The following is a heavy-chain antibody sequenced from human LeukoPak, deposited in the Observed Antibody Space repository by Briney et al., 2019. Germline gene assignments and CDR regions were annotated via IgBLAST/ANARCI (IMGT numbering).Heavy chain of an antibody. J-gene: IGHJ6*03. Sequence: PSETPSLTCTVSGGSISSGPYYWSWIWQPAGKGLEWIGRFYTSGSTNYNPSLKSRVTISVDTSKNQFSLKLSSVTAADTAVYYCARDRLVPAANGPTYYMDVWGKGTTVTISS. D-gene: IGHD2-2*01. CDR3: ARDRLVPAANGPTYYMDV. CDR2: FYTSGST. V-gene: IGHV4-61*02. CDR1: GGSISSGPYY.